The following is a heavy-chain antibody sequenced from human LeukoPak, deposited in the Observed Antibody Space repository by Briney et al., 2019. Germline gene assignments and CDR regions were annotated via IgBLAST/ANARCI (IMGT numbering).Heavy chain of an antibody. V-gene: IGHV3-7*01. Sequence: GGSLRLSCEVSGFTFTDYWMNWVRQAPGKGPEWVASIRQDGSEKTYVDSVEGRFTISRDNTKNSLSLQLNGLRAEDVAVYYCARDGTAAGLYFDLWGQGTLVTVSS. CDR1: GFTFTDYW. J-gene: IGHJ4*01. CDR2: IRQDGSEK. D-gene: IGHD6-13*01. CDR3: ARDGTAAGLYFDL.